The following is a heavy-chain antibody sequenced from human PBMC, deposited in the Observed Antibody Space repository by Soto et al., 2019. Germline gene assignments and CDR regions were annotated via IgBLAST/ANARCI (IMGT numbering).Heavy chain of an antibody. CDR3: ARGRHAYKGGNY. D-gene: IGHD3-16*01. CDR1: GGSFSGYY. Sequence: QVQLQQWGAGLLKPSETLSLTCAVYGGSFSGYYCTWIRHSPGKGLEWIGEIHPSGTTNYNPSLNSRLTMSLDTSKTQFSLRLTSVTAADTAVYYCARGRHAYKGGNYWGQGTLVSVSS. CDR2: IHPSGTT. V-gene: IGHV4-34*01. J-gene: IGHJ4*02.